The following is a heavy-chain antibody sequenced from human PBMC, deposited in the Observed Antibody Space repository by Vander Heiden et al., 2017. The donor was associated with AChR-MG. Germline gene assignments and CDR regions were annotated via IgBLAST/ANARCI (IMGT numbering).Heavy chain of an antibody. CDR3: ARQSIAARQNDY. J-gene: IGHJ4*02. CDR2: IYPDDSDT. D-gene: IGHD6-6*01. CDR1: GYTFTTYW. V-gene: IGHV5-51*01. Sequence: EVQLVQSGAEVKKHGESLTISCKGYGYTFTTYWIGWVRQMPGKGLEWMGIIYPDDSDTTYSPSFQGQVTISADKSISTAYLHWSSLKASDTAMYYCARQSIAARQNDYWGQGTLVTVSS.